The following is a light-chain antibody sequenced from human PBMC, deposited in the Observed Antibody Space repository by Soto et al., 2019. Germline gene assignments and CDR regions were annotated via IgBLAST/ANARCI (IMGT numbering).Light chain of an antibody. CDR2: DAS. CDR3: QQYETLPLT. Sequence: DVQLTQSPSTLSASVGDRVAITCQASQSIVNYLNWFQQRPGKAPQLLISDASHLEPGVPSRFSGQRSGTDFTLIISSLQPEDFATYYCQQYETLPLTFGGGNRVEV. CDR1: QSIVNY. J-gene: IGKJ4*01. V-gene: IGKV1-33*01.